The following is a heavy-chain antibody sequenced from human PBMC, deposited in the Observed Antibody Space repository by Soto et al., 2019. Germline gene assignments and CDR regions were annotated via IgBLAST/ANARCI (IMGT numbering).Heavy chain of an antibody. CDR2: ISHDGNSH. J-gene: IGHJ3*01. CDR1: GFSFSNYG. V-gene: IGHV3-30*18. CDR3: VKAQERSAQYFAVVITAFDF. D-gene: IGHD3-22*01. Sequence: GESLKISCEGSGFSFSNYGIHWVRQAPGKVLEWVAVISHDGNSHHLADSVRGRFTISRDNSKNTVFLHMTSLRREDSAVYHCVKAQERSAQYFAVVITAFDFWGQGXMVTV.